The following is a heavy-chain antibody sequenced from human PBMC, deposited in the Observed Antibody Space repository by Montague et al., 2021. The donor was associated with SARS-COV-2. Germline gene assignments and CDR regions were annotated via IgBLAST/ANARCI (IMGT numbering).Heavy chain of an antibody. CDR1: GFTFSSFA. CDR2: IYTGGSRT. V-gene: IGHV3-23*03. D-gene: IGHD7-27*01. Sequence: SLRLSCAASGFTFSSFAMTWVRQAPGKGLEWVSLIYTGGSRTHYADSVKGRFIISRDDSKNTLYLQMNSLRAEDTAVYYCTKDGEFDPWGQGTLVTVSS. CDR3: TKDGEFDP. J-gene: IGHJ5*02.